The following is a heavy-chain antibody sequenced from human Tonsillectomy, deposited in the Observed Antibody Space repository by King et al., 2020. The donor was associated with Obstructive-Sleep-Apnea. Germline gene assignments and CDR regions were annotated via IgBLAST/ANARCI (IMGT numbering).Heavy chain of an antibody. J-gene: IGHJ5*02. CDR3: ARVVIGPFGWFDP. CDR2: IYYSGST. CDR1: GGSISSSSYY. V-gene: IGHV4-39*07. D-gene: IGHD2-21*01. Sequence: QLQESGPGLVKPSETLSLTCTVSGGSISSSSYYWGWIRQPPGKGLEWIGSIYYSGSTYYNPSLKSRVTISVDTSKNKFSLKLSSVTAADTAVYYCARVVIGPFGWFDPWGQGTLVTVSS.